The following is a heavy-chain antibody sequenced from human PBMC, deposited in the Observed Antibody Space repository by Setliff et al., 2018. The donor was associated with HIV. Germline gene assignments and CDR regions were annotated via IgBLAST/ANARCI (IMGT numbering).Heavy chain of an antibody. D-gene: IGHD3-22*01. CDR2: IKSRADGWPT. CDR3: TTTDTSGLEF. CDR1: GFTFINTW. J-gene: IGHJ1*01. Sequence: GGSLRLSCAASGFTFINTWMSWVRQAPGKGLEWVGRIKSRADGWPTDYAAPVKGRFTISRDDSKDTVYLQMNSLKTEDTAVYYCTTTDTSGLEFWGQGTLVTVSS. V-gene: IGHV3-15*01.